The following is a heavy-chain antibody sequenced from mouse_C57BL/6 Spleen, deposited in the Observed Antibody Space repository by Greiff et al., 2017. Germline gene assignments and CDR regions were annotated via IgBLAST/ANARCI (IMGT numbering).Heavy chain of an antibody. J-gene: IGHJ4*01. Sequence: QVQLKESGAELVRPGASVTLSCKASGYTFTDYEMHWVKQTPVHGLEWIGAIDPETGGTAYNQKFKGKAILTADKSSSTAYMELRSLTSEDSAVYYCTRSAYVGDYYAMDYWGQGTSVTVSS. CDR3: TRSAYVGDYYAMDY. D-gene: IGHD6-5*01. V-gene: IGHV1-15*01. CDR2: IDPETGGT. CDR1: GYTFTDYE.